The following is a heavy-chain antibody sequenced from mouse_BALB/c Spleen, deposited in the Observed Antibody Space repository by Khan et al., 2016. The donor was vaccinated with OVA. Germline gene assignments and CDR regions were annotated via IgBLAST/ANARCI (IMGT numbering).Heavy chain of an antibody. CDR3: ASSNYYGYYFDY. V-gene: IGHV3-2*02. J-gene: IGHJ2*01. CDR2: ISYSDFT. CDR1: GYSITSGYA. Sequence: EVQLQESGPGLVKPSQSLSLTCTVSGYSITSGYAWNWIRQFPGNKLEWMGYISYSDFTNYNPSLKSRISITRDTSKNQFFLQLSSVTTEDTATYYCASSNYYGYYFDYWGQGATLTVSS. D-gene: IGHD1-1*01.